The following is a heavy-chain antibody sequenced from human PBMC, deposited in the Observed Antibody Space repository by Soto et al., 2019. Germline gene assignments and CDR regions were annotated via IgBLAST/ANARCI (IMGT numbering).Heavy chain of an antibody. CDR2: ISGSGGST. CDR1: GFTFSSYA. J-gene: IGHJ6*03. V-gene: IGHV3-23*01. Sequence: EVQLLESGGGLVQPGGSLRLSCAASGFTFSSYAMSWVRQAPGKGLEWVSAISGSGGSTYYADSVKGRFTISRDNSKNTLYLQMNRLRAEDTAVYYCAKDRLVVPAAIGKYYYYYYMDVWGKGTTVTVSS. CDR3: AKDRLVVPAAIGKYYYYYYMDV. D-gene: IGHD2-2*01.